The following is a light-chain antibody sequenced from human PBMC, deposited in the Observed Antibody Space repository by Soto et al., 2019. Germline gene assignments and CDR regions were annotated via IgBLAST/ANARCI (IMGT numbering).Light chain of an antibody. CDR1: SRDVGGYNY. V-gene: IGLV2-8*01. J-gene: IGLJ2*01. Sequence: SVLTQPPSASGSPGQSVTISCTGTSRDVGGYNYVSWYQQHPGKAPKLMIFEVTQRPAGVPDRFSGSKSGNTASLTVSGLQAEDEADYYCSSYAGTNLVFGGGTK. CDR3: SSYAGTNLV. CDR2: EVT.